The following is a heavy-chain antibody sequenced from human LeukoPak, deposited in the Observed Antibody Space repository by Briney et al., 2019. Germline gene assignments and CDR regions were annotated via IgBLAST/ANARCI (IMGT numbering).Heavy chain of an antibody. CDR1: GYTFTSYG. J-gene: IGHJ4*02. Sequence: RASVKVSCKTSGYTFTSYGFSWMRQAPGQGLEWMGWVSGYNGNTNYFQKFQGRVAMTIDIPTRTVYMELRSLRLDDTAVYYCARDNGHKGVDYWGQGTLVTVSA. CDR3: ARDNGHKGVDY. CDR2: VSGYNGNT. D-gene: IGHD2-8*01. V-gene: IGHV1-18*01.